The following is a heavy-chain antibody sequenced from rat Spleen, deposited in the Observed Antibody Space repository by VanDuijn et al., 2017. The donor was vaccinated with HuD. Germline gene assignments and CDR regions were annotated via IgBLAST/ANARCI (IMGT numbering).Heavy chain of an antibody. CDR3: ATSPYYWYFDF. CDR2: ISTSGSRT. J-gene: IGHJ1*01. V-gene: IGHV5-27*01. CDR1: GFTFSNYY. Sequence: EVQLVESGGGLVQPGRSLKLSCAASGFTFSNYYMAWVRQAPKKGLEWVATISTSGSRTYYRDSVKGRFTISRDHAKSTLYLQMDSLRSEDTATYYCATSPYYWYFDFWGPGTMVTVSS.